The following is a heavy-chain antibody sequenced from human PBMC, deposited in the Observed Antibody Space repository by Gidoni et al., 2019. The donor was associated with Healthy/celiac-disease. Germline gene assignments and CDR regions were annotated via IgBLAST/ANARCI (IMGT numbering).Heavy chain of an antibody. Sequence: QVQLVQSGAEVKKPGASVKVSCKASGYTFTSYDINWVRQAPGQGLEWMGWMNPNSGNPGYAQKFQGRVTMTRNTSISTAYMELSSLRSEDTAVYYCARGCSSTSCYSGRGMDVWGQGTTVTVSS. J-gene: IGHJ6*02. CDR1: GYTFTSYD. V-gene: IGHV1-8*01. CDR2: MNPNSGNP. CDR3: ARGCSSTSCYSGRGMDV. D-gene: IGHD2-2*01.